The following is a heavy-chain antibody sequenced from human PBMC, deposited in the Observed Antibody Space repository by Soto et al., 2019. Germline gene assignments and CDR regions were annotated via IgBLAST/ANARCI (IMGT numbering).Heavy chain of an antibody. Sequence: QVQLVQSGAEVKKPGASVKVSCKASGYTFTSYYMHWVRQAPGQGLEWMGIINPSGGSTSYAQKFTGXXTXTXXTSTSTVYMELSSLRSEDTAVYYCARKWERLWFDPWGQGTLVTVSS. CDR2: INPSGGST. CDR1: GYTFTSYY. CDR3: ARKWERLWFDP. V-gene: IGHV1-46*03. J-gene: IGHJ5*02. D-gene: IGHD1-26*01.